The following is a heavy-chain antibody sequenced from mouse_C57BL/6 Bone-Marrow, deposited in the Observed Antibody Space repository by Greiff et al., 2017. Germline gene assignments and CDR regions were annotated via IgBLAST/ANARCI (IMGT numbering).Heavy chain of an antibody. J-gene: IGHJ2*01. D-gene: IGHD2-10*01. Sequence: EVHLVESGGDLVKPGGSLKLSCAASGFTFSSYGMSWVRQTPDKRLEWVATISSGGGYTYYHDSVKGRFTISRDNAKNTLYLQMSSLNSEDTAMYYCARHPYRGYFDYWGQGTTLTVSS. CDR2: ISSGGGYT. V-gene: IGHV5-6*01. CDR3: ARHPYRGYFDY. CDR1: GFTFSSYG.